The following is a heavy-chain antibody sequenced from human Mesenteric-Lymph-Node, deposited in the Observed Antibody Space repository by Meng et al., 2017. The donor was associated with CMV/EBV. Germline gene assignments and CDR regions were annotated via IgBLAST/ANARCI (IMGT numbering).Heavy chain of an antibody. D-gene: IGHD6-6*01. CDR2: IDWNGGSI. V-gene: IGHV3-20*04. J-gene: IGHJ4*02. CDR1: GFKFDDYG. CDR3: ARGRGSSSYTY. Sequence: GESLKISCAGSGFKFDDYGMQWVRQAPGKGLEWVSGIDWNGGSIGYADSVKGRFTISRDNAKSSLYLQMSSLRAEDTAFYYCARGRGSSSYTYWGQGTLVTVS.